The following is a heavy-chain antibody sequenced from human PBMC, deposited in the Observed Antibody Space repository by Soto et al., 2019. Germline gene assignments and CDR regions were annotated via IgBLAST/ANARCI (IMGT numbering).Heavy chain of an antibody. J-gene: IGHJ4*02. CDR3: AKTHQRGYSYGYPPDY. CDR1: GFTFDDYA. D-gene: IGHD5-18*01. CDR2: ISWDGGST. V-gene: IGHV3-43D*04. Sequence: GGSLRLSCAASGFTFDDYAMHWVRQAPGKGLEWVSLISWDGGSTYYADSVKGRFTISRDNSKNSLYLQMNSLRAEDTALYYCAKTHQRGYSYGYPPDYWGQGTLVTLSS.